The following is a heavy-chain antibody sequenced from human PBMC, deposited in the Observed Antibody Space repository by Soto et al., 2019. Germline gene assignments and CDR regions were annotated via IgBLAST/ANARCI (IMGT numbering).Heavy chain of an antibody. J-gene: IGHJ4*02. D-gene: IGHD3-3*01. Sequence: GGSLRLSCVGSCFTFDNYAMGRVPEAQGKGLEWVSGVSGSGDSTYYADPVKGRFTISRDNAKNTVFLQISSLGAEDTAAYFCPKLGDYDFRSGYPFFDYGRQGTRVTVPS. CDR3: PKLGDYDFRSGYPFFDY. CDR2: VSGSGDST. CDR1: CFTFDNYA. V-gene: IGHV3-23*01.